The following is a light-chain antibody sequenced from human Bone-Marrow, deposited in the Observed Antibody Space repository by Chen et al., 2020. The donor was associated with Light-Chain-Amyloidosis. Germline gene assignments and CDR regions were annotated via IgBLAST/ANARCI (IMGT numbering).Light chain of an antibody. V-gene: IGKV3-20*01. Sequence: EIVLAQSPGTLSLSPGEGATLSCRASQSVSLSYLAWYQQKPGQAPRLLIYGATSRAAGIPDRFSGSGSGPDFTLTISRLEPEDFAVYYCQQYGSSLWTFGQGTKVELK. CDR3: QQYGSSLWT. CDR1: QSVSLSY. J-gene: IGKJ1*01. CDR2: GAT.